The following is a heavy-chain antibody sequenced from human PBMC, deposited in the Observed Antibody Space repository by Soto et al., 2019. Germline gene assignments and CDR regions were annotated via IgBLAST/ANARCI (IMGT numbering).Heavy chain of an antibody. Sequence: EVQLVESGGGLVQPGGSLRLSCAASGFTVSTHYMTWVRQAPGKGLEWVSVMFYGGSTYYADSVKGRFTISRDDSKNTLYLQKNCLRAEDTAVYYCATTGMGVTLYYYYHGMDVWGQGTTVTVSS. CDR1: GFTVSTHY. D-gene: IGHD1-26*01. CDR2: MFYGGST. CDR3: ATTGMGVTLYYYYHGMDV. J-gene: IGHJ6*02. V-gene: IGHV3-66*01.